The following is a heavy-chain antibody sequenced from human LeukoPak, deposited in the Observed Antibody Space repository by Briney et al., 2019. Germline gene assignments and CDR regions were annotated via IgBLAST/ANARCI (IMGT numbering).Heavy chain of an antibody. D-gene: IGHD2-15*01. V-gene: IGHV4-30-2*01. CDR2: IYHSGST. CDR1: GGSIGSGGYS. Sequence: PSQTLSLTCTVSGGSIGSGGYSWSWIRQPPGKGLEWIGYIYHSGSTYYNPSLKSRVTISVDRSKNQFSLKLSSVTAADTAVYYCARAYCSGSSCYYFDYWGQGTLVTVSS. CDR3: ARAYCSGSSCYYFDY. J-gene: IGHJ4*02.